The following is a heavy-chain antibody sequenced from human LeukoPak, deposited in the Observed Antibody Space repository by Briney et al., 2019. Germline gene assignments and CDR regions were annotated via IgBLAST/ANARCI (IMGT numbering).Heavy chain of an antibody. Sequence: PSGTLSLTCAVSGGSISISSSNWWGWIRQPPGKGLEWIGTIYYSGSTQYNPSLKSRVTISVDTSKNQFSLKLSSVTAADTAVYYCAASPQYGGYLGQGTLVTVSS. J-gene: IGHJ4*02. CDR1: GGSISISSSNW. D-gene: IGHD4-23*01. CDR3: AASPQYGGY. V-gene: IGHV4-39*01. CDR2: IYYSGST.